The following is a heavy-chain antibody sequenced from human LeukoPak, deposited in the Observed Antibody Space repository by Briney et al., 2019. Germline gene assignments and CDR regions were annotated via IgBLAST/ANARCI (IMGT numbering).Heavy chain of an antibody. CDR2: IYPGDSGT. CDR1: GYSFTSYW. D-gene: IGHD3-10*01. V-gene: IGHV5-51*01. Sequence: GESLKISCKGSGYSFTSYWIDWVRQMPGKGLEWMGIIYPGDSGTRYSPSFQGQVTISADKSISTAYLQWSSLKASDTAMYYCARPDYYGSGSYEYYFDYWGQGTLVTVSS. J-gene: IGHJ4*02. CDR3: ARPDYYGSGSYEYYFDY.